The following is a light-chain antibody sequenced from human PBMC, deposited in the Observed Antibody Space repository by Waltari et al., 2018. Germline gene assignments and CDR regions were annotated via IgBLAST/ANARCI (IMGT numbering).Light chain of an antibody. CDR1: QTISTY. Sequence: DIQMTQSPTSLSASVGDRVTITCRASQTISTYLNWYQQKQGKAPKLLIYAASTLEGGVPSRFSGSASGTDFTLSISSLQPEDFATYYCQQSYSTPYSFGQGTKLEI. V-gene: IGKV1-39*01. CDR3: QQSYSTPYS. CDR2: AAS. J-gene: IGKJ2*03.